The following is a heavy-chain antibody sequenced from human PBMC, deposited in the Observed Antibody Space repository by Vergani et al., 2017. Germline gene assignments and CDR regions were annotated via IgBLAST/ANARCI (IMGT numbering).Heavy chain of an antibody. Sequence: QVQLVQSGAEVKKPGSSVKVSCKASGGTFSSYAISWVRQAPGQGLEWMGGIIPIFGTANYAQKFQGRVPITADESTSTAYMELSSRRSEDTAVYYCARDGRHIAARNWFDPWGQGTLVTVSS. CDR3: ARDGRHIAARNWFDP. D-gene: IGHD6-25*01. J-gene: IGHJ5*02. V-gene: IGHV1-69*01. CDR1: GGTFSSYA. CDR2: IIPIFGTA.